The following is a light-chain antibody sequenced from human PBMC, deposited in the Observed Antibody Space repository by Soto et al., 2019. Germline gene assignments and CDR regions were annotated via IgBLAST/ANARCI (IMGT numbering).Light chain of an antibody. CDR1: QSVSRR. CDR3: QQRSNWPPIA. J-gene: IGKJ5*01. CDR2: GAS. V-gene: IGKV3-11*01. Sequence: EIVLTQSPGTMSLSPGGRATLSCRASQSVSRRLAWYQHRPGQSPRILISGASITASGVPVRFSGSGSGTDFTLTISSLEPEDFAVYYCQQRSNWPPIAFGQGTRLEI.